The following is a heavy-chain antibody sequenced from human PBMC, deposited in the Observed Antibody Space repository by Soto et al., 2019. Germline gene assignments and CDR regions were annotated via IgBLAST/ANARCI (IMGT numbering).Heavy chain of an antibody. CDR3: TRAFMITFGGTLLDAFDI. CDR1: GFTFGDYA. J-gene: IGHJ3*02. D-gene: IGHD3-16*01. CDR2: IRSKAYGGTT. Sequence: GGSLRLSCTASGFTFGDYAMSWFRQAPGKGLEWVGFIRSKAYGGTTEYAASVKGRFTISRDDSKSIAYLQMNSLKTEDTAVYYCTRAFMITFGGTLLDAFDIWGQGTMVTVSS. V-gene: IGHV3-49*03.